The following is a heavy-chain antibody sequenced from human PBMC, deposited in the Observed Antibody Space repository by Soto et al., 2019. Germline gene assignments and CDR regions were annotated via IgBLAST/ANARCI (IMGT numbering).Heavy chain of an antibody. D-gene: IGHD3-10*01. J-gene: IGHJ6*02. V-gene: IGHV4-39*01. Sequence: SETLSLTCTVSGGSIRSSSYYWGWIRQPPGKGLEWIGTIYYSGNTYYNPSLKSRVTLSVDKSKNQFSLRLSSVTAADTAVYCCARQGDYGSGLYYAWYYYNMDVWGQGTSVTVSS. CDR3: ARQGDYGSGLYYAWYYYNMDV. CDR2: IYYSGNT. CDR1: GGSIRSSSYY.